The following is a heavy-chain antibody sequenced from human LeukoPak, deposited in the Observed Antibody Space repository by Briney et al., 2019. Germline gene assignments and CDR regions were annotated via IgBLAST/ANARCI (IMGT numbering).Heavy chain of an antibody. D-gene: IGHD3-22*01. CDR1: GYTFTGYY. J-gene: IGHJ1*01. CDR2: INPKSGGT. CDR3: ARGYYDSSDFEYFHH. V-gene: IGHV1-2*02. Sequence: VASVKVSCKASGYTFTGYYMHWVRQAPGQGLEWMGWINPKSGGTNYAQKFQGRVTMTRDTSISTAFMELSRLTSDDTAVYYCARGYYDSSDFEYFHHWGQGTLVTSPQ.